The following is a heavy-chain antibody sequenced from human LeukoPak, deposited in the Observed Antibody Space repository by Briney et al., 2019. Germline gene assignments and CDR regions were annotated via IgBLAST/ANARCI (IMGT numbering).Heavy chain of an antibody. Sequence: GASVKVSYKASGYTFTGYYLHWVRQAPGHGLEWMGWINPNSGGTNYAQKFQGRVTMTRDTSISTAYMDLIRLRSDDTAVYYCASDIKSASYTGVIDYWGQGTLVTVSS. CDR3: ASDIKSASYTGVIDY. V-gene: IGHV1-2*02. D-gene: IGHD3-3*01. CDR1: GYTFTGYY. J-gene: IGHJ4*02. CDR2: INPNSGGT.